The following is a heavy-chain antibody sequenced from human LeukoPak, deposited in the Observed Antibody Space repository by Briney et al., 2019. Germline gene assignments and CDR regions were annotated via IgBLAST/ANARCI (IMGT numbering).Heavy chain of an antibody. CDR3: VNHRYDFWSGRQATNFDY. CDR2: ISGSGGST. J-gene: IGHJ4*02. CDR1: GFTFSSYA. V-gene: IGHV3-23*01. D-gene: IGHD3-3*01. Sequence: PGGSLRLSCAASGFTFSSYAMSWVRQAPGKGLEWVSAISGSGGSTYYADSVKGRFTISRDNSKNTLYLQMNSLRAEDTAVYYCVNHRYDFWSGRQATNFDYWGQGTLVTVSS.